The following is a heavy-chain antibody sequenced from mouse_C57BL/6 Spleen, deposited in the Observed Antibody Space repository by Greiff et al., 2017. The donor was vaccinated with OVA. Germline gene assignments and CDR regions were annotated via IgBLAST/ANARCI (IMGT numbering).Heavy chain of an antibody. V-gene: IGHV1-81*01. CDR3: ARDGSSYNFDY. CDR1: GYTFTSYG. J-gene: IGHJ2*01. D-gene: IGHD1-1*01. Sequence: VQRVESGAELARPGASVKLSCKASGYTFTSYGISWVKQRPGQGLEWIGEIYPRSGNTYYNEKFKGKATLTADKSSSTAYMELRSLTSEDSAVYFCARDGSSYNFDYWGQGTTLTVSS. CDR2: IYPRSGNT.